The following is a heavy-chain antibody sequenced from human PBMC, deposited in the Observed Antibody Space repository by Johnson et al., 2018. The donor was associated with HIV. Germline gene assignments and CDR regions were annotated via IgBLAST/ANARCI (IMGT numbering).Heavy chain of an antibody. V-gene: IGHV3-23*04. J-gene: IGHJ3*02. CDR2: ISGSGGST. CDR3: VRGLDI. Sequence: VQLVESGGGVVRPGGSLRLSCAASGFTFDDFGMNWVRQAPGKGLEWVSAISGSGGSTYYADSVKGRFTISRDNSKNTLYLQMNSLRAEDTAVYYCVRGLDIWGQGTEVTVSS. CDR1: GFTFDDFG.